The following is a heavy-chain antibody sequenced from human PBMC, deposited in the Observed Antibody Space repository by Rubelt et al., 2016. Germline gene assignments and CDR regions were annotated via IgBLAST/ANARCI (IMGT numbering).Heavy chain of an antibody. CDR3: ARAQRIRLLMVYAPTFDY. CDR1: GYTFTSYA. D-gene: IGHD2-8*01. J-gene: IGHJ4*02. Sequence: QVQLVQSGAEVKKPGASVKVSCKASGYTFTSYAMHWVRQATGQRLEWMGWINAGNGHTKYSQKFQGRVTINRDTAASTAYMELSSLRSEDTAVYYCARAQRIRLLMVYAPTFDYWGQGTLVTVSS. V-gene: IGHV1-3*01. CDR2: INAGNGHT.